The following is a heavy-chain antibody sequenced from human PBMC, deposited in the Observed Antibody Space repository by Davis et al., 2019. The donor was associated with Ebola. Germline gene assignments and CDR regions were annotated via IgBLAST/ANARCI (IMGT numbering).Heavy chain of an antibody. J-gene: IGHJ4*02. CDR1: GGSFSAYY. CDR2: INHSGST. V-gene: IGHV4-34*01. D-gene: IGHD1/OR15-1a*01. Sequence: SETLSLTCAVYGGSFSAYYWSWIRQPPEKGLEWIGEINHSGSTNYNPSLKSRVTISVDTSKNQFSLRLTSVTAADTAIYYCARRYNWDTHLDYWGQGTLVTVSS. CDR3: ARRYNWDTHLDY.